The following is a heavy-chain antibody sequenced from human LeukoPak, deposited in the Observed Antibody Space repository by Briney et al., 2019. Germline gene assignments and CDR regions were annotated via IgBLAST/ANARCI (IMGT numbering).Heavy chain of an antibody. CDR1: GFTFSSYW. CDR2: INSDGSST. J-gene: IGHJ6*03. CDR3: ASLSVTTTPYYYYYMDV. D-gene: IGHD4-11*01. V-gene: IGHV3-74*01. Sequence: SGGSLRLSCAAPGFTFSSYWMHWVRQAPGKGLVWVSRINSDGSSTSYADSVKGRFTISRDNAKNTLYLQMNSLRAEDTAVYYCASLSVTTTPYYYYYMDVWGKGTTVTVSS.